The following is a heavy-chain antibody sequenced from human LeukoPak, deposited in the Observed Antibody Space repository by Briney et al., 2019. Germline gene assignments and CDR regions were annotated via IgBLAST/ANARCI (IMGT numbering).Heavy chain of an antibody. V-gene: IGHV3-7*01. J-gene: IGHJ4*02. CDR1: GFTFSSYW. CDR3: AKGFYDTLAGYFDF. Sequence: GGSLRLSCAASGFTFSSYWMSWVRQAPGKGLEWVADIKQDGSEKYYVDSVKGRFTISRDNAKNSLYLQMNSLRAEDTAVYYCAKGFYDTLAGYFDFWGQGMLVTVSS. D-gene: IGHD3-9*01. CDR2: IKQDGSEK.